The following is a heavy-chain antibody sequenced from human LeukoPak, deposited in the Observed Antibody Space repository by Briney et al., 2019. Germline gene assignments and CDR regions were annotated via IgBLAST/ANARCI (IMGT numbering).Heavy chain of an antibody. CDR3: AKDVGLYSSSSGAFDI. Sequence: PGGSLRLSCAASGFTFDDYGMSWVRQAPGKGLEWVSGINWNGGSTGYADSVKGRFTISRDNAKNSLYLQMNSLRAEDTALYHCAKDVGLYSSSSGAFDIWGQGTMVTVSS. J-gene: IGHJ3*02. D-gene: IGHD6-6*01. CDR1: GFTFDDYG. CDR2: INWNGGST. V-gene: IGHV3-20*01.